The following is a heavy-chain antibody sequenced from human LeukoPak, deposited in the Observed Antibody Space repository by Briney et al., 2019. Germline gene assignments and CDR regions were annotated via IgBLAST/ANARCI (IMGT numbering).Heavy chain of an antibody. J-gene: IGHJ4*02. Sequence: PGRSLRLSCAASGFTFSGYSMFWVRQAPGKGLEWVSYISSGSDTMYYTDSVKGRFTISRDNAKKSLYLQMNSLRAEDTAVYYCARDLGVAGYVFGSWGQGTLVTVSS. V-gene: IGHV3-48*04. D-gene: IGHD6-19*01. CDR3: ARDLGVAGYVFGS. CDR1: GFTFSGYS. CDR2: ISSGSDTM.